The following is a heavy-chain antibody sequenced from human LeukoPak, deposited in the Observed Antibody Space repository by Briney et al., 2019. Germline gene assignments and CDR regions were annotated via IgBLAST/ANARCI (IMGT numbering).Heavy chain of an antibody. V-gene: IGHV4-30-2*01. Sequence: SETLSLTCAVSGGSISSGGYSWSWIRQPPGKGLEWIGYIYHSGSTNYNPSLKSRVTISVDTSKNQFSLKLSSATAADTAVYYCARWAGIVVVPAAIEARWFDPWGQGTLVTVSS. CDR1: GGSISSGGYS. CDR2: IYHSGST. CDR3: ARWAGIVVVPAAIEARWFDP. J-gene: IGHJ5*02. D-gene: IGHD2-2*02.